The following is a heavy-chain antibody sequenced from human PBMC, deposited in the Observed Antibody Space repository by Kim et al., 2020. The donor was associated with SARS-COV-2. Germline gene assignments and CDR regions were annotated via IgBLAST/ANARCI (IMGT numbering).Heavy chain of an antibody. CDR2: ISSSSSYT. CDR1: GFTFSDYY. Sequence: GGSLRLSCAASGFTFSDYYMSWIRQAPGKGLEWVSYISSSSSYTNYADSVKGRFTISRDNAKNSLYLQMNSLRAEDTAVYYCATSLQNYYYYGMDVWGQGTTVTVSS. J-gene: IGHJ6*02. V-gene: IGHV3-11*06. D-gene: IGHD4-4*01. CDR3: ATSLQNYYYYGMDV.